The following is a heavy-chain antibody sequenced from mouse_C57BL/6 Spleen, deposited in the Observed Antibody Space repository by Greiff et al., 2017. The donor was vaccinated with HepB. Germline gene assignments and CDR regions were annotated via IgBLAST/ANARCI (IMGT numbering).Heavy chain of an antibody. J-gene: IGHJ4*01. CDR2: ILPGSGST. Sequence: QVQLQQSGAELMKPGASVKLSCKATGYTFTGYWIEWVKQRPGHGLEWIGEILPGSGSTNYNEKFKGKATFTADTSSNTAYMQLSSLTTEDSAIYYCAAFITTVVARGYAMDDWGQGTSVTVSS. CDR3: AAFITTVVARGYAMDD. V-gene: IGHV1-9*01. CDR1: GYTFTGYW. D-gene: IGHD1-1*01.